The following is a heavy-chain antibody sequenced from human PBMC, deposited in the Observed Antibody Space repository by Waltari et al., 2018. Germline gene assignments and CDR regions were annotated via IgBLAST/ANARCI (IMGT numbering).Heavy chain of an antibody. CDR3: ATSGYQLLNWFDP. J-gene: IGHJ5*02. CDR2: IYYSGST. CDR1: GVSIGRSNYY. D-gene: IGHD2-2*01. Sequence: QPQLQESGPGLVKPSETLSLACTIPGVSIGRSNYYWGWIRQPPGQGLEWIGSIYYSGSTFYNPSLESRVAIYIDTSKNQFSLKLTSVTAADTAVYYCATSGYQLLNWFDPWGRGTLVTVSS. V-gene: IGHV4-39*01.